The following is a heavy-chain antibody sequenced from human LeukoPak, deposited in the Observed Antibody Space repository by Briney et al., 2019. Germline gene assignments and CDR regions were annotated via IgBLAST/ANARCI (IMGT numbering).Heavy chain of an antibody. J-gene: IGHJ5*02. D-gene: IGHD1-26*01. CDR2: IHGSGGGA. Sequence: PGGSLRLSCAASGFPFSRFDVNWVRQASGKGREWVARIHGSGGGAYYADCVKGRFHISRDDSRNTLHLHMNSVRAEDTAMYFCAKDAVAANGVWDWYDPWGQGTLVTVSS. V-gene: IGHV3-23*01. CDR1: GFPFSRFD. CDR3: AKDAVAANGVWDWYDP.